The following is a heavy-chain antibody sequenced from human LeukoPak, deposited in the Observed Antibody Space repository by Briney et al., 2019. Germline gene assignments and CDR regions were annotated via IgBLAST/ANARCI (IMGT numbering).Heavy chain of an antibody. CDR2: IRGSGGST. CDR3: AKASGQLVPNSFFDY. J-gene: IGHJ4*02. D-gene: IGHD6-6*01. V-gene: IGHV3-23*01. CDR1: GFTFSDYN. Sequence: PGGSLRLSCAASGFTFSDYNMNWVRQAPGKGLEWVSGIRGSGGSTYYADSVKGRFTISRDNSKNTLYLQMNSLRAEDTAVYYCAKASGQLVPNSFFDYWGQGTLVTVSS.